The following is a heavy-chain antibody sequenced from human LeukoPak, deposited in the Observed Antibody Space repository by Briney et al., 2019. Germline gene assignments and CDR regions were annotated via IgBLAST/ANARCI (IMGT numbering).Heavy chain of an antibody. CDR1: GGSLSGYY. Sequence: SETLSLTCTVSGGSLSGYYWSWFRQPPGKGLEWIGRIYTSGSTNYNPSLTSRVTISVDTSKNQFSLKLRSVTAPDTAVYHCARGPYSYDSSGAFVIWGQGKMVTVSS. J-gene: IGHJ3*02. CDR2: IYTSGST. CDR3: ARGPYSYDSSGAFVI. D-gene: IGHD3-22*01. V-gene: IGHV4-4*07.